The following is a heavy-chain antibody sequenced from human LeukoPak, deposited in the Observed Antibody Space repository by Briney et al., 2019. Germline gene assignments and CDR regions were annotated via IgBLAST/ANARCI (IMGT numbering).Heavy chain of an antibody. CDR3: ARLRVVPAAIGYYYYGMDV. D-gene: IGHD2-2*01. J-gene: IGHJ6*02. V-gene: IGHV4-39*07. Sequence: SETLSLTCTVSGGSISSSSYYWGWIRQPPGKGLEWIGSIYYSGSTYYNPSLKSRVTISVDTSKNQFSLKLSSVTAADTAVYYCARLRVVPAAIGYYYYGMDVWGQGTTVTVSS. CDR1: GGSISSSSYY. CDR2: IYYSGST.